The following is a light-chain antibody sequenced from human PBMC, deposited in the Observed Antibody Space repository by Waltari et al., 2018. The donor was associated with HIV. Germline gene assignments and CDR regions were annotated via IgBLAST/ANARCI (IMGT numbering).Light chain of an antibody. J-gene: IGLJ2*01. V-gene: IGLV1-47*01. CDR1: SSNIGRNY. CDR2: RNN. CDR3: ASWDDSLSVV. Sequence: QSALTQPPSASGTPAQRVTISCSGSSSNIGRNYVYWYLQLPGTAPKLLIYRNNHRPSGVPDRFSGSKSGTSASLAISGLRSEDEADYYCASWDDSLSVVFGGGTKLTVL.